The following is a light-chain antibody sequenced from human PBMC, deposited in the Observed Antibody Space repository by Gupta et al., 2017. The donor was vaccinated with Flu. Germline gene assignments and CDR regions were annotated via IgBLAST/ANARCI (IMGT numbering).Light chain of an antibody. J-gene: IGLJ3*02. Sequence: QTVVTQETSVSVSPGGTVILTCASSTGAVTSDNYPNWFQQKPGQVPRTLIYSTYNRQSWTPARFSGSLLGGKAALTLSGVQPEDEAEYYCLLCYGDAWVFGGGTKLIVL. V-gene: IGLV7-43*01. CDR3: LLCYGDAWV. CDR1: TGAVTSDNY. CDR2: STY.